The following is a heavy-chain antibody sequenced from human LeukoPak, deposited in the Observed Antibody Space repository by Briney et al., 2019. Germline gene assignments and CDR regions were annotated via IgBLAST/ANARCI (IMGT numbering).Heavy chain of an antibody. V-gene: IGHV1-69-2*01. Sequence: GATVKISCKASGYTFTDYYMHWVQQAPGKGLEWMGRVDPEYGETIYAEKFQGRVTITADTSTDTAYMELSSLRSEDTAVYYCATKRSQQLVGPGAFDIWGQGTMVTVSS. CDR1: GYTFTDYY. CDR3: ATKRSQQLVGPGAFDI. CDR2: VDPEYGET. J-gene: IGHJ3*02. D-gene: IGHD6-13*01.